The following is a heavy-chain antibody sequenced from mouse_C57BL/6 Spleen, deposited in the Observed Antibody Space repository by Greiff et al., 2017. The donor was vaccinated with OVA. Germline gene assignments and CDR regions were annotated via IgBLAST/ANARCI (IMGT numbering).Heavy chain of an antibody. Sequence: VQLQQSGAELVKPGASVKISCKASGYAFSSYWMNWVKQRPGKGLEWIGQIYPGDGDTNYNGKFKGKATLTADKSSSTAYMQLSSLTSEDSAVYFCARSSVVATGYWYFDVWGTGTTVTVSS. CDR2: IYPGDGDT. D-gene: IGHD1-1*01. CDR1: GYAFSSYW. V-gene: IGHV1-80*01. CDR3: ARSSVVATGYWYFDV. J-gene: IGHJ1*03.